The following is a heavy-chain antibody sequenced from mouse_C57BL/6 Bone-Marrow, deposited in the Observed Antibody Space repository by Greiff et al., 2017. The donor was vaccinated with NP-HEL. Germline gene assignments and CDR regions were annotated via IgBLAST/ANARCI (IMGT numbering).Heavy chain of an antibody. CDR1: GYAFSSSW. CDR3: APIYDGYYHDY. J-gene: IGHJ2*01. D-gene: IGHD2-3*01. Sequence: QVQLQQSGPELVKPGASVKISCKASGYAFSSSWMNWVKQRPGKGLEWIGRIYPGDGDTNYNGKFKGKATLTADKSPSTAYMQLSSLTSEDSAVYFCAPIYDGYYHDYWGQGTTLTVSS. CDR2: IYPGDGDT. V-gene: IGHV1-82*01.